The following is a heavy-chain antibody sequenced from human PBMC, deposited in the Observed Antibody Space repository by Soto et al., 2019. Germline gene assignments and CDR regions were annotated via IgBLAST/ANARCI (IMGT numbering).Heavy chain of an antibody. V-gene: IGHV1-2*04. CDR3: ARDPPIFGVVIIPYFVY. CDR2: INPNSGGT. J-gene: IGHJ4*02. CDR1: GYTFTGYY. Sequence: ASVKVSCKASGYTFTGYYMHWVRQAPGQGLEWMGWINPNSGGTNYAQKFQGWVTMTRDTSISTAYMELRSLRSDDTAVYYCARDPPIFGVVIIPYFVYWGQGTPVTVSS. D-gene: IGHD3-3*01.